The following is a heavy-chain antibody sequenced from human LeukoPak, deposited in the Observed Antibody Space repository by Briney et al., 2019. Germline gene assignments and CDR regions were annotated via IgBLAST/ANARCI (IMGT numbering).Heavy chain of an antibody. D-gene: IGHD3-22*01. V-gene: IGHV3-23*01. CDR2: ITGSSLST. CDR3: AKAKPYYYDTSGYYPLDC. Sequence: GGSLRLSCAASGFTFSSYAMNWVRQAPGRGLEWVSVITGSSLSTCYADSVKGRFTISRDNSKNTLYLQMNSLRAEDTALYYCAKAKPYYYDTSGYYPLDCWGQGTLVTVSS. J-gene: IGHJ4*02. CDR1: GFTFSSYA.